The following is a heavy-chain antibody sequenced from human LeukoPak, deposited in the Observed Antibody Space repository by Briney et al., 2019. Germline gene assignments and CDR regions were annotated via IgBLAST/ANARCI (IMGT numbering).Heavy chain of an antibody. CDR1: GGSISSSSYY. Sequence: ASETLSLTCTVSGGSISSSSYYWGWIRQPPGKGLEWIGSIYYSGSTYYNPSLKSRVTLSLDTSKNQFSLQLRFVTAADTAMYYCARLGYCSSTSCYPDRWGQGALVTVSS. V-gene: IGHV4-39*01. CDR3: ARLGYCSSTSCYPDR. CDR2: IYYSGST. J-gene: IGHJ4*02. D-gene: IGHD2-2*01.